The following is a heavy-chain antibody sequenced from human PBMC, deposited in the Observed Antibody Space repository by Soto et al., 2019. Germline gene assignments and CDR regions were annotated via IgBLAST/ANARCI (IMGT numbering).Heavy chain of an antibody. J-gene: IGHJ4*02. D-gene: IGHD3-3*01. CDR3: ANDYDFWSGYWYYFDS. Sequence: GGPLRLSCAASGFTFSRYLMSWVLQAPGMGLEWVSAISGSGGSTYYADSVKGRFTISRDNSKNTLYLQMNSLRAEDTAVYYCANDYDFWSGYWYYFDSWGQGT. CDR2: ISGSGGST. V-gene: IGHV3-23*01. CDR1: GFTFSRYL.